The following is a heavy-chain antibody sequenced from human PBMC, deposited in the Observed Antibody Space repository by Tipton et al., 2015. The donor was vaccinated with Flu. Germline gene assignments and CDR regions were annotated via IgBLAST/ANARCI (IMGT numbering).Heavy chain of an antibody. J-gene: IGHJ3*01. V-gene: IGHV3-48*03. Sequence: SLRLSCVGSGFTFSSYEMNWVRQASGKGLEWLSYISPSSTSIYYADSVKGRFTVFRDNSQSSLFLEMTGLSAEDTALYFCARDRVMLRKYNSDSGDISPDAFDVWGQGTMVTVSS. CDR1: GFTFSSYE. CDR3: ARDRVMLRKYNSDSGDISPDAFDV. D-gene: IGHD1-1*01. CDR2: ISPSSTSI.